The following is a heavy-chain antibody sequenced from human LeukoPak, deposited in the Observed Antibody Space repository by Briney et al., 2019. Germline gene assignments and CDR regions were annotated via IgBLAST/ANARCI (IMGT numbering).Heavy chain of an antibody. V-gene: IGHV4-34*01. CDR2: INHSGST. J-gene: IGHJ3*02. CDR1: GGSFSGYY. CDR3: ARDTLLLWFGELLYPSAFDI. Sequence: PSETLSLTCAVYGGSFSGYYWSWIRQPPGKGLEWIGEINHSGSTNYNPSLKSRVTISVDTSKNQFSLKLSSVTAADTAVYYCARDTLLLWFGELLYPSAFDIWGQGTMVTVSS. D-gene: IGHD3-10*01.